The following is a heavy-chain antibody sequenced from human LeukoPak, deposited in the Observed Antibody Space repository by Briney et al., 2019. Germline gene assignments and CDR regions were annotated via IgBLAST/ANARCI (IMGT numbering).Heavy chain of an antibody. CDR1: GFTFSSYSMN. V-gene: IGHV4-39*01. CDR2: IYYSGST. D-gene: IGHD1-26*01. Sequence: PGGSLRLSCAASGFTFSSYSMNWVRQAPGKGLEWIGSIYYSGSTYYNPSLKSRVTISVDTSKNQFSLKLSSVTAADTAVYYCARQRKGTVGATSLDYWGQGTLVTVSS. J-gene: IGHJ4*02. CDR3: ARQRKGTVGATSLDY.